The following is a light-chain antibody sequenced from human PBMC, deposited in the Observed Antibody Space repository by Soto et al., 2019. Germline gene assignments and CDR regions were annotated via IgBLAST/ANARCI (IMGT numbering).Light chain of an antibody. J-gene: IGKJ1*01. Sequence: DIQMTQSPSTLSASVGGRVTITCRASQSVGTWVAWYQQKPGKAPKLLIYGASNLERGVPSRFSGSGSGTEFTLTITTLQPDDFATYFCQLYNRNTWSFGPGTKVDI. V-gene: IGKV1-5*01. CDR2: GAS. CDR1: QSVGTW. CDR3: QLYNRNTWS.